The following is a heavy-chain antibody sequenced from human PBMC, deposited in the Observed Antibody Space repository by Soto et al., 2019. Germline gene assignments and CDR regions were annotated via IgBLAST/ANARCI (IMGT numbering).Heavy chain of an antibody. J-gene: IGHJ6*01. V-gene: IGHV3-21*01. CDR2: IGRRSDI. D-gene: IGHD3-9*01. Sequence: GGSXRLSCEASVVIFSTYSMHLFRHAPGKGLEWVSSIGRRSDIYYADSVKGRFTISRDNAKNSVSLQMNSLRDEDTAVYYCAREENDWPIAYGMDVWGQGNTVKVPS. CDR1: VVIFSTYS. CDR3: AREENDWPIAYGMDV.